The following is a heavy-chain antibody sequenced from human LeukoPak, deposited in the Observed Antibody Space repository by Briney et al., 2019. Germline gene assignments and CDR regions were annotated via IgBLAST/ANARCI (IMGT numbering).Heavy chain of an antibody. D-gene: IGHD6-19*01. Sequence: SETLSLTCTVSGGSISSYYWSWIRQPPGKGLEWIGYIYYSGSTYYNPSLRSRVTISVDTSKNQFSLKLSSVTAADTAVYYCARARGGSGWYRGWFDPWGQGTLVTVSS. J-gene: IGHJ5*02. CDR3: ARARGGSGWYRGWFDP. V-gene: IGHV4-59*12. CDR1: GGSISSYY. CDR2: IYYSGST.